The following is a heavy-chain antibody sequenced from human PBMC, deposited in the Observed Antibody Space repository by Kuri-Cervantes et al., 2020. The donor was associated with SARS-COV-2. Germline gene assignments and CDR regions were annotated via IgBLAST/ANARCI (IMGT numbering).Heavy chain of an antibody. D-gene: IGHD1-26*01. CDR1: GFTFSSYA. CDR3: ATLVGARPN. Sequence: GGSLRLSCAASGFTFSSYAMSWVRQAPGKGLEWVSAISGSGGSTYYADSVKGRFTISRDNSKNSLYLQMNSLRAEDAALYYCATLVGARPNWGQGTLVTVSS. V-gene: IGHV3-23*01. J-gene: IGHJ4*02. CDR2: ISGSGGST.